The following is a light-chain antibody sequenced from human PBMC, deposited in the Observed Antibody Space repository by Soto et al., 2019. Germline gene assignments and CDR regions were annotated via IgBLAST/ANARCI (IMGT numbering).Light chain of an antibody. CDR2: GVS. Sequence: EIVMTQSPATLSVSPGERATLSCRASQSVGNDLAWYQQKPGQAPRLLIHGVSTRATGIPARFSGSGSGTEFTRTISTLQSEDFAVYYCQQYDYWPRTFGQGTKV. CDR3: QQYDYWPRT. J-gene: IGKJ1*01. CDR1: QSVGND. V-gene: IGKV3-15*01.